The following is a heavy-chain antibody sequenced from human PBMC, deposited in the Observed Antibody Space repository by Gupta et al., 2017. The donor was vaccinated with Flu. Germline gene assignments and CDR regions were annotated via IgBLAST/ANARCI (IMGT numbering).Heavy chain of an antibody. V-gene: IGHV1-69*01. J-gene: IGHJ4*02. CDR1: GDSLSNYA. Sequence: QVQLVQSGAEVKKPGSSVRVSCKTSGDSLSNYAVNWVRQAPGQGLEWMGVISPTFRRTNYAQKFQGRVTVTADESTNTAYREMSSLKSEDTAVYYCVSRNYYDSSGHFRFDDWGLGTLVTVSS. D-gene: IGHD3-22*01. CDR2: ISPTFRRT. CDR3: VSRNYYDSSGHFRFDD.